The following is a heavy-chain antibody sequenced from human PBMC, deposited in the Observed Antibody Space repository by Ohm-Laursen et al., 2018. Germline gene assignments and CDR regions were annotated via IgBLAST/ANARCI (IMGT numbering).Heavy chain of an antibody. CDR1: GYTFTSYY. V-gene: IGHV1-46*01. CDR2: INPSGGST. J-gene: IGHJ6*02. CDR3: ARTGDRADYYYGMDV. Sequence: ASVKVSCKSSGYTFTSYYMHWVRQAPGQGLEWMGIINPSGGSTSYAQKFQGRVTMTRDTSTSTVYMELSSLRSEDTAVYYCARTGDRADYYYGMDVWGQGTTVTVPS. D-gene: IGHD7-27*01.